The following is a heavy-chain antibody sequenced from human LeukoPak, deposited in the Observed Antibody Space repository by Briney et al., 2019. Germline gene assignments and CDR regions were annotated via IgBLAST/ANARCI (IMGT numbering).Heavy chain of an antibody. CDR1: GFTFSNAW. J-gene: IGHJ3*02. Sequence: GSLRLSCAASGFTFSNAWMSWVRQAPGKGLEWVGRIKSKTDGGTTDYAAPVKGRFTISRDDSKNTLYLQMNSLKTEDTAVYYCTTVIAAAENDAFDIWGQGTMVTVSS. CDR2: IKSKTDGGTT. V-gene: IGHV3-15*01. D-gene: IGHD6-13*01. CDR3: TTVIAAAENDAFDI.